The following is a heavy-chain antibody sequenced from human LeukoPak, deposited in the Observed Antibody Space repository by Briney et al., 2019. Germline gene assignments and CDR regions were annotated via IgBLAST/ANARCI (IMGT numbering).Heavy chain of an antibody. CDR3: ARDRERYCSGGSCYDGWSDP. J-gene: IGHJ5*02. Sequence: SQTLSLTCAISGDSVSSNSAAWNWIRQSPSRGLEWLGRTYYRSKWYNDYAVSVKSRITINPDTSKNQFSLQLNSVTPEDTAVYYCARDRERYCSGGSCYDGWSDPWGQGTLVTVSS. V-gene: IGHV6-1*01. CDR2: TYYRSKWYN. D-gene: IGHD2-15*01. CDR1: GDSVSSNSAA.